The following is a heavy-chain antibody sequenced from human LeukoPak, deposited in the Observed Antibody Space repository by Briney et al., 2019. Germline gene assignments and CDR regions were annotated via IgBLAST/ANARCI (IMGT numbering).Heavy chain of an antibody. Sequence: GGSLRLSCAASGFTFSTYIMNWVRQASGKGLEWVSAISGSGGSTYYADSVKGRFTISRDNSKNTLYLQMNSLRAEDTAVYYCAKMGDIVATIYYFDYWGQGTLVTVSS. CDR2: ISGSGGST. J-gene: IGHJ4*02. CDR1: GFTFSTYI. D-gene: IGHD5-12*01. V-gene: IGHV3-23*01. CDR3: AKMGDIVATIYYFDY.